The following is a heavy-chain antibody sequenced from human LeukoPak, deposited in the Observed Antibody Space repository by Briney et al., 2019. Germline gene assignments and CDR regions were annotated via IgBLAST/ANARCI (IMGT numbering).Heavy chain of an antibody. CDR2: INPSGGST. Sequence: ASVKVSCKASGYTFTSYYMHWVRQAPGQGLEWMGIINPSGGSTSYAQKFQGRVTMTRDTSTSTVYMELSSLRAEDTAVYFCARDASPAAYNGNWFDPWGQGTLVTVSS. J-gene: IGHJ5*02. CDR3: ARDASPAAYNGNWFDP. CDR1: GYTFTSYY. D-gene: IGHD3-10*01. V-gene: IGHV1-46*01.